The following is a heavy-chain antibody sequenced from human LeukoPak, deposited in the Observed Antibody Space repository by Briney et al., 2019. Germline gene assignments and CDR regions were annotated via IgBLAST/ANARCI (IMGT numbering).Heavy chain of an antibody. CDR3: ARFLRRSWFDP. CDR1: GGSISSSSYY. V-gene: IGHV4-39*07. J-gene: IGHJ5*02. Sequence: SETLSLTCTVSGGSISSSSYYWGWIRQPPGKGLEWIGSIYYSGSTNYNPSLKSRVTISVDTSKNQFSLKLSSVTAADTAVYYCARFLRRSWFDPWGQGTLVTVSS. CDR2: IYYSGST.